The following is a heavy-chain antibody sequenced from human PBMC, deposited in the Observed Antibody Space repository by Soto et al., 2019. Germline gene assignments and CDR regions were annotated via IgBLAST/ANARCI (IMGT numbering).Heavy chain of an antibody. J-gene: IGHJ6*02. CDR1: GGFVSSSSYS. D-gene: IGHD2-2*03. CDR2: IYSSENT. CDR3: ARLNGYCISTNCHGYYGMDV. V-gene: IGHV4-39*01. Sequence: QLQVQESGPGLVKPSETLSLTCSVSGGFVSSSSYSWGWIRQSPGKGPEWIGTIYSSENTYYNPSLLSRVTISVDTSKNEFSLRLSSVTAADTAVYYCARLNGYCISTNCHGYYGMDVWGQGTTVTVSS.